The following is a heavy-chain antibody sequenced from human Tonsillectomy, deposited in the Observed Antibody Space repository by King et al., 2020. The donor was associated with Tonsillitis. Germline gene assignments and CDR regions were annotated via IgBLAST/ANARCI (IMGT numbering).Heavy chain of an antibody. V-gene: IGHV3-66*01. Sequence: DVQPVGSGGGLVQPGGSLRLSCAASGFIVSSNYMSWVRQAPGKGLEWVSVLYSGGTTSYADSVKGRFTTYGDNSKNTLYIQMNSQKAEDTAVYYCAREGRNEGAFDIWGQGTMVTVSS. J-gene: IGHJ3*02. CDR2: LYSGGTT. D-gene: IGHD1-1*01. CDR3: AREGRNEGAFDI. CDR1: GFIVSSNY.